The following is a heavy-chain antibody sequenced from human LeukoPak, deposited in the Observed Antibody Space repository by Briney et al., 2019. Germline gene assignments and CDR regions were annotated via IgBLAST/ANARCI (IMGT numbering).Heavy chain of an antibody. CDR2: IMQEGSEK. CDR3: ARDTYDSSGYYAHLDY. CDR1: GFPFSSNR. D-gene: IGHD3-22*01. J-gene: IGHJ4*02. V-gene: IGHV3-7*01. Sequence: GGSLRLSCAASGFPFSSNRMSWSRKAPGKGLERVAHIMQEGSEKYCVDSVKGRFTISRDNAKNSLYLQMSSLRAEDTAVYYCARDTYDSSGYYAHLDYWGQGTLVTVSS.